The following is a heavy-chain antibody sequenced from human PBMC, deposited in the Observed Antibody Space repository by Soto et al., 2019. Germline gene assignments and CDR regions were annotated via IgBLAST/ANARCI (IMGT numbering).Heavy chain of an antibody. D-gene: IGHD3-22*01. CDR2: IYTSGST. CDR3: ARDTYYYDSSGYYFAEYFQH. Sequence: PSETLSLTCAVYGGSFSGYYWSWIRQPAGKGLEWIGRIYTSGSTNYNPSLKSRVTMSVDTSKNQFSLKLSSVTAADTAVYYCARDTYYYDSSGYYFAEYFQHWGQGTLVTVSS. CDR1: GGSFSGYY. V-gene: IGHV4-4*07. J-gene: IGHJ1*01.